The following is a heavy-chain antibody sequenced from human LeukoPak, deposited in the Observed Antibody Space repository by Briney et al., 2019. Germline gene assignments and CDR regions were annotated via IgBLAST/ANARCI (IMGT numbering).Heavy chain of an antibody. V-gene: IGHV1-18*01. D-gene: IGHD3-22*01. J-gene: IGHJ4*02. CDR3: ARATVDYYDSSGYYPYYFDY. CDR1: GYTFTSYG. Sequence: ASVKVSCKASGYTFTSYGISWVRQAPGQGLEWMGWISAYNGNTNYAQKLQGRVTMTTDTSTSTAYMELRGLRSDDTAVYYCARATVDYYDSSGYYPYYFDYWGQGTLVTVSS. CDR2: ISAYNGNT.